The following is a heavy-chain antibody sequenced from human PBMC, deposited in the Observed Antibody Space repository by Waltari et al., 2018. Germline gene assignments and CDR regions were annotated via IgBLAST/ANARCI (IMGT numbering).Heavy chain of an antibody. V-gene: IGHV4-38-2*02. Sequence: KESGPTLVKPTQTLTLTCTFSGFSLSTSGVGVGWIRQPPGKGLEWIGSIYHSGSTYYNPSLKSRVTISVDTSKNQFSLKLSSVTAADTAVYYCARPTTRLYSSSWYFDYWGQGTLVTVSS. D-gene: IGHD6-13*01. CDR3: ARPTTRLYSSSWYFDY. J-gene: IGHJ4*02. CDR2: IYHSGST. CDR1: GFSLSTSGVG.